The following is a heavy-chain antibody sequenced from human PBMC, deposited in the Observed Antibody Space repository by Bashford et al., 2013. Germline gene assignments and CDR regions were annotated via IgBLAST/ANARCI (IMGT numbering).Heavy chain of an antibody. J-gene: IGHJ4*02. V-gene: IGHV3-21*01. Sequence: TGGSLRLSCAASGFTFSTYSMNWVRQAPGKGLEWVSSITSGSSYIYYADSVKGRFTISRDNAENSLYLQMNSLRAEDTAVYYCAKSRWDTSGWYLDYWGQGTLVTVSS. CDR3: AKSRWDTSGWYLDY. CDR1: GFTFSTYS. D-gene: IGHD6-19*01. CDR2: ITSGSSYI.